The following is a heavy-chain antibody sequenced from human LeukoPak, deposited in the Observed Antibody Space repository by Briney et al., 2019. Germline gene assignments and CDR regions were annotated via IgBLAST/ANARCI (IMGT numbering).Heavy chain of an antibody. Sequence: GGSLRLSYAASGFTVSSNYMSWVRQAPGKGLEWVSVIYSGGSTYYADSVKGRFTISRDNSKNTLYLQMNSLRAEDTAVYYCARGRRGYSSPNSGFDYWGQGPLVTVSS. CDR2: IYSGGST. D-gene: IGHD5-18*01. CDR1: GFTVSSNY. CDR3: ARGRRGYSSPNSGFDY. J-gene: IGHJ4*02. V-gene: IGHV3-66*01.